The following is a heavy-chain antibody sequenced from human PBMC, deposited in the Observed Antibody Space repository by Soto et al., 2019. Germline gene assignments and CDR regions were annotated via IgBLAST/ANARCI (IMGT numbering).Heavy chain of an antibody. D-gene: IGHD6-19*01. Sequence: ASVKVSCKVSGYTLTELSMHWVRQAPGKGLEWMGGFDPEDSETIYAQKFQGRVTMTEDTSTDTAYMELSSLRSEDTAVYYCATGAELAVAGTWGNWFDPWGQGTLVTVSS. J-gene: IGHJ5*02. CDR2: FDPEDSET. CDR1: GYTLTELS. V-gene: IGHV1-24*01. CDR3: ATGAELAVAGTWGNWFDP.